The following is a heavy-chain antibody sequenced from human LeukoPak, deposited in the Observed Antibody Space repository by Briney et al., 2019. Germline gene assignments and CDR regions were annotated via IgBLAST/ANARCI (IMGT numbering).Heavy chain of an antibody. Sequence: ASETLSLTCTVSGGSISSFYWGWIRQPPGKGLEWIASVYYAGTTHYNPSLESRVTISVDTSKNQFSLKLSSVTAADTAVYYCARSRDGYFYWGQGTPVTVSS. CDR2: VYYAGTT. D-gene: IGHD5-24*01. V-gene: IGHV4-39*01. J-gene: IGHJ4*02. CDR3: ARSRDGYFY. CDR1: GGSISSFY.